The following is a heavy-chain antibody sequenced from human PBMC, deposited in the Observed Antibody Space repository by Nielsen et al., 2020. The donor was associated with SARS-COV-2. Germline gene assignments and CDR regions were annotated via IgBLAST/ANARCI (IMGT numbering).Heavy chain of an antibody. CDR1: GFTFSSYW. D-gene: IGHD3-3*01. V-gene: IGHV3-74*01. Sequence: GESLKISCAASGFTFSSYWMHWVRQAPGKGLVWVSRINSDGSSTSYADSVKGRFTISRDNAKNTLYLQMNSLRAEDTAVYYCARENGLEWLLYQYYYYGMDVWGQGTTVTVSS. CDR2: INSDGSST. CDR3: ARENGLEWLLYQYYYYGMDV. J-gene: IGHJ6*02.